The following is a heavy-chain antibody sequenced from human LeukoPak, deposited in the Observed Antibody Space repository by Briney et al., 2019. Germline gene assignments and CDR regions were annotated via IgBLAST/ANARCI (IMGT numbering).Heavy chain of an antibody. Sequence: GGSLRLSCVASKFTFNSYWMTWVRQAPGKGLEWVANIKQDGSNKYYGDSVKGRFTISRDNAKNSLYLQMNSLRAEDTAVYYCTRFLGKYYYYYMDVWGKGTTVTVSS. J-gene: IGHJ6*03. V-gene: IGHV3-7*01. CDR3: TRFLGKYYYYYMDV. D-gene: IGHD7-27*01. CDR1: KFTFNSYW. CDR2: IKQDGSNK.